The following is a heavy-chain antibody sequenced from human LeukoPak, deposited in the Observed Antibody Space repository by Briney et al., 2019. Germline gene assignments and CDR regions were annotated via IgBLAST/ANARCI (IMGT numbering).Heavy chain of an antibody. CDR1: GGSFSGYY. CDR3: AGGRGGWKVRGARYYYGMDV. V-gene: IGHV4-34*01. J-gene: IGHJ6*02. CDR2: FNHSGSS. Sequence: SETLSLTCAVYGGSFSGYYWSWLRQPPGKGLEWIGEFNHSGSSDYNPSLKSRVTISVDTSKNHFSLKLTSVTAADTAVYYCAGGRGGWKVRGARYYYGMDVWGQGTTVTVSS. D-gene: IGHD3-10*01.